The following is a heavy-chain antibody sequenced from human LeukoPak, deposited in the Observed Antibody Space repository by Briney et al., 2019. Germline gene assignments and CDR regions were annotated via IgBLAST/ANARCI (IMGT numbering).Heavy chain of an antibody. CDR3: ANSYSSGWYYAFDI. J-gene: IGHJ3*02. V-gene: IGHV3-30*18. Sequence: AGGSLRLSCAASGFTFSSYGMHWVRQAPGKGLEWVAVISYDGSNKYYADSVKGRFTISRGNSKNTPYLQMNSLRAEDTAVYYCANSYSSGWYYAFDIWGQGTMVTVSS. CDR1: GFTFSSYG. CDR2: ISYDGSNK. D-gene: IGHD6-19*01.